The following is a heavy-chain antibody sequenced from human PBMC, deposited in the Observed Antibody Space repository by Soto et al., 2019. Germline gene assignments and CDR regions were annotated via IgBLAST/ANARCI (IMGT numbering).Heavy chain of an antibody. V-gene: IGHV4-39*01. D-gene: IGHD2-15*01. CDR1: GGSISSSSYY. Sequence: SETLSLTCTVSGGSISSSSYYWGWIRQPPGKGLEWIGSIYYSGSTYYNPSLKSRVTISVDTSKNQFSLKLSSVTAADTAVYYCARRGDCSGGSCYVDYWGQGTLVTVSS. J-gene: IGHJ4*02. CDR2: IYYSGST. CDR3: ARRGDCSGGSCYVDY.